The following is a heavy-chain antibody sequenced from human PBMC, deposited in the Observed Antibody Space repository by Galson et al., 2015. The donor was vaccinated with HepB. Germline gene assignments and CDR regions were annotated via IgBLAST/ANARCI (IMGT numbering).Heavy chain of an antibody. Sequence: SLRLSCAASGFTFSSYGMHWVRQAPGKGLEWVAVISYDGSNKYYADSVKGRFTISRDNSKNTLYLQMNSLRAEDTAVYYCARDFPEYCSGGSCQGPFDYWGQGTLVTVSS. CDR2: ISYDGSNK. J-gene: IGHJ4*02. V-gene: IGHV3-30*03. CDR3: ARDFPEYCSGGSCQGPFDY. CDR1: GFTFSSYG. D-gene: IGHD2-15*01.